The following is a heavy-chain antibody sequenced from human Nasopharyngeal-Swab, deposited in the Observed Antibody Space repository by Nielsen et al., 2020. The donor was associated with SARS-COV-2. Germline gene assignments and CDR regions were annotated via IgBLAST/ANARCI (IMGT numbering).Heavy chain of an antibody. V-gene: IGHV1-2*06. Sequence: VGQAPGQGLEWMGRINPNSGGTNYAQKFQGRVTMTRDTSISTAYMELSRLRSDDTAVYYCARDARYSSSWSYGYWGQGTLVTVSS. CDR2: INPNSGGT. D-gene: IGHD6-13*01. J-gene: IGHJ4*02. CDR3: ARDARYSSSWSYGY.